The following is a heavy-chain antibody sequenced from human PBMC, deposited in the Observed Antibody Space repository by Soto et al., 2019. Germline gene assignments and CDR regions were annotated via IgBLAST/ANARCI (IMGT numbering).Heavy chain of an antibody. CDR1: GGSISSYY. Sequence: SETLSLTCTVSGGSISSYYWSWIRQPPGKGLEWIGYFHYTGSTNYNSPLKSRVTISVDTSKNQFSLKLSSVTAADTAVYYCARGIYDSSGYYTRVFDYWGPGTLVTVSS. D-gene: IGHD3-22*01. CDR2: FHYTGST. J-gene: IGHJ4*02. V-gene: IGHV4-59*01. CDR3: ARGIYDSSGYYTRVFDY.